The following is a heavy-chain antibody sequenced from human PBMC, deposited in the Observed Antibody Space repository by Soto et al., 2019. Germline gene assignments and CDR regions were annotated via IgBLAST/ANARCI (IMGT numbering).Heavy chain of an antibody. CDR1: GLTVIRNY. D-gene: IGHD2-15*01. CDR2: IYSGGST. V-gene: IGHV3-53*02. J-gene: IGHJ4*02. Sequence: EVQLVETGGGLIQPGGSWRLSLEASGLTVIRNYMSWVRQAPGKGLGWVSVIYSGGSTYYADSVKGRFTISRDNSKNTLYLQMNSLRAEDTAVYYCARGIGVEVEFDYWGQGTLVTVSS. CDR3: ARGIGVEVEFDY.